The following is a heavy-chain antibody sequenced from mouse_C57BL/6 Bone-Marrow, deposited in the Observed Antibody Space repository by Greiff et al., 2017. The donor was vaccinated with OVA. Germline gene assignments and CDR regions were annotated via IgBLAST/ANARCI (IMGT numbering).Heavy chain of an antibody. D-gene: IGHD1-2*01. J-gene: IGHJ3*01. CDR1: GYTFTSYW. CDR3: ARGGKILRPFAY. Sequence: QVQLQQPGAELVMPGASVKLSCQASGYTFTSYWLHWVKQRPGQGLEWIGEIDPSDSYTNYNQKFKGKSTLTVDKSSSTAYMQLSSLTSEDSAVYYGARGGKILRPFAYWGQGTLVTVSA. V-gene: IGHV1-69*01. CDR2: IDPSDSYT.